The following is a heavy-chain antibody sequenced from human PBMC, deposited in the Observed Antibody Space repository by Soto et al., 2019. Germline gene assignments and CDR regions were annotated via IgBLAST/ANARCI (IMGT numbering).Heavy chain of an antibody. CDR1: GGSISSGDYY. Sequence: SETLSLTCTVSGGSISSGDYYWSWIRQPPGKGLEWIGYIYYSGSTYYNPSLKSRVTISVDTSKNQFSLKLSSVTAADTAVYYCARERGFGRLGSYYGMYVWGQVTTVTVSS. J-gene: IGHJ6*02. CDR3: ARERGFGRLGSYYGMYV. V-gene: IGHV4-30-4*01. CDR2: IYYSGST. D-gene: IGHD3-10*01.